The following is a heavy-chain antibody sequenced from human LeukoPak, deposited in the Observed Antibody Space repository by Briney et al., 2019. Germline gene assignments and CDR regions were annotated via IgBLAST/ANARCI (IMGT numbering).Heavy chain of an antibody. Sequence: GGSLRLSCAASGFTFSSYAMSWVRQAPGKGLEWVSTISGSGGSTYYADSVKGRFTISRDNPKNTLYLQMNSLRAEDTAVYYCAKERVSYSSGWYQDYWGQGTLVTVSS. V-gene: IGHV3-23*01. CDR1: GFTFSSYA. J-gene: IGHJ4*02. D-gene: IGHD6-19*01. CDR2: ISGSGGST. CDR3: AKERVSYSSGWYQDY.